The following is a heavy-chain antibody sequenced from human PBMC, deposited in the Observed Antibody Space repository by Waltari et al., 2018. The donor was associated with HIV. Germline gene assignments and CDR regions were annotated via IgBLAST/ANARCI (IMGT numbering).Heavy chain of an antibody. J-gene: IGHJ6*02. D-gene: IGHD3-10*01. V-gene: IGHV3-30*18. CDR2: ISYDGHNK. CDR3: AKDLVTRAFFYFYGMHV. Sequence: QVQLEESGGGVVQSGRSMRPTCVAAGFNFSTLGMQCVCQAPGKGLEWVAVISYDGHNKQYADSVKGRFTISRDNSNSTLFLQMSSLRPDDTAVYFCAKDLVTRAFFYFYGMHVWGQGTTVTVSS. CDR1: GFNFSTLG.